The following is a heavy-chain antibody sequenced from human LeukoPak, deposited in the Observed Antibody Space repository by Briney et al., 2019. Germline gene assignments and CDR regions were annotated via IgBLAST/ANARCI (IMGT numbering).Heavy chain of an antibody. J-gene: IGHJ4*02. CDR2: IYTSGST. CDR1: GGSFSGYY. CDR3: ARHDYSYGFHYIGY. D-gene: IGHD5-18*01. Sequence: PSETLSLTCAVYGGSFSGYYWSWIRQPPGKGLEWIGYIYTSGSTNYNPSLKSRVTISVDTSKNQFSLKLSSVTAADTAVYYCARHDYSYGFHYIGYWGQGTLVTVSS. V-gene: IGHV4-4*09.